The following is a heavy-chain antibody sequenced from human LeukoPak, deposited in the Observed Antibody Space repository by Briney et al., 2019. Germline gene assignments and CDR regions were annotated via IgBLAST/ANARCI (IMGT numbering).Heavy chain of an antibody. CDR3: ARGGFGESWGY. Sequence: GGSLRLSCAASGFTFSSYSMNWVRQAPGKGLEWVSSISSSSSYIYYADSVKGRFTISRDNVKNSLYLQMNSLRAEGTAVYYCARGGFGESWGYWGQGTLVTVSS. V-gene: IGHV3-21*01. J-gene: IGHJ4*02. D-gene: IGHD3-10*01. CDR2: ISSSSSYI. CDR1: GFTFSSYS.